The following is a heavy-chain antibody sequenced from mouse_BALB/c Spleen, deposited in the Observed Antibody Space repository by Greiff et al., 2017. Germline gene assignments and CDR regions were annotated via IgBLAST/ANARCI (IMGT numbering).Heavy chain of an antibody. CDR2: INPYNDGT. V-gene: IGHV1-14*01. Sequence: EVKLIESGPELVKPGASVKMSCKASGYTFTSYVMHWVKQKPGQGLEWIGYINPYNDGTKYNEKFKGKATLTSDKSSSTAYMELSSLTSEDSAVYYCAREGLSHYYAMDYWGQGTSVTVSS. J-gene: IGHJ4*01. CDR1: GYTFTSYV. CDR3: AREGLSHYYAMDY. D-gene: IGHD3-3*01.